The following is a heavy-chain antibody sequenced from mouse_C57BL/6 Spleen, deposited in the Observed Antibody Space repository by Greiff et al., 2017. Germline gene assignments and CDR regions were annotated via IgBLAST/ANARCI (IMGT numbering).Heavy chain of an antibody. CDR3: ARQELVWYFDV. Sequence: EVKVVESGGDLVKPGGSLKLSCAASGFTFSSYGMSWVRQTPDKRLEWVATISSGGSYTYYPDSVKGRFTISRDNAKNTLYLQMSSLKSEDTAMYYCARQELVWYFDVWGTGTTVTVSS. J-gene: IGHJ1*03. D-gene: IGHD4-1*01. CDR2: ISSGGSYT. CDR1: GFTFSSYG. V-gene: IGHV5-6*01.